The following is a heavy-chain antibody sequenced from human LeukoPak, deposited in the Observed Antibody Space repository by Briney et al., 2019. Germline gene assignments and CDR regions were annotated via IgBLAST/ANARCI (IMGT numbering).Heavy chain of an antibody. CDR1: GFTVSSNY. D-gene: IGHD3-10*01. J-gene: IGHJ6*02. Sequence: GGSLRLSCAASGFTVSSNYMSWVRQAPGKGLECISLIYSGGTTYYADSVKGRFTISRDNSKNTLYLQMNSLRAEDTAVYYFARLRGGADMDVWGQGTTVTVSS. V-gene: IGHV3-66*01. CDR2: IYSGGTT. CDR3: ARLRGGADMDV.